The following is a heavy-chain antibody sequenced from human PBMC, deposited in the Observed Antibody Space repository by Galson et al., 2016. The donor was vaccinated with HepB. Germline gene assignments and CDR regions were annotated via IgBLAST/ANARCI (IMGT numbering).Heavy chain of an antibody. CDR3: ARPRARGYYGLDV. D-gene: IGHD3-10*01. CDR1: GYTFSSYD. CDR2: MNPHSGDT. Sequence: SVKVSCKASGYTFSSYDINWVRQATGQGLEWMGRMNPHSGDTTYAQKFQGRVTMTRNISINTAYMVLSSLRSEDTAMYYCARPRARGYYGLDVWGQGTTVIVSS. J-gene: IGHJ6*02. V-gene: IGHV1-8*01.